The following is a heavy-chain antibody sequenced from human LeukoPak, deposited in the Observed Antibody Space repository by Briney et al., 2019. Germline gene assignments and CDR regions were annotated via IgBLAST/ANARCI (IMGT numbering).Heavy chain of an antibody. Sequence: SETLSLTCTVSGGSISSSSYYWGWIRQPPGKGLEWIGSIYYSGSTYYNPSLKSRVTISVDTSKNHFSLKLSSVTAADTAVYYCARNRDGYNSFDYWGQGTLVTVSS. D-gene: IGHD5-24*01. CDR1: GGSISSSSYY. J-gene: IGHJ4*02. V-gene: IGHV4-39*02. CDR2: IYYSGST. CDR3: ARNRDGYNSFDY.